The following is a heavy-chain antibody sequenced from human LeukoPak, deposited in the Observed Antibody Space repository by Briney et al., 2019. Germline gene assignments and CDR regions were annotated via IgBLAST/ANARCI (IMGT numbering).Heavy chain of an antibody. CDR1: GFTFSDYY. CDR2: ISSSGSTI. Sequence: PGGSLRLSCAASGFTFSDYYMSWIRQAPGKGLEWVSYISSSGSTIYYADSVKGRFTISRDNAKNSQYLQMNSLRAEDTAVYYCARDAQLWSNWFDPWGQGTLVTVSS. J-gene: IGHJ5*02. D-gene: IGHD5-18*01. CDR3: ARDAQLWSNWFDP. V-gene: IGHV3-11*04.